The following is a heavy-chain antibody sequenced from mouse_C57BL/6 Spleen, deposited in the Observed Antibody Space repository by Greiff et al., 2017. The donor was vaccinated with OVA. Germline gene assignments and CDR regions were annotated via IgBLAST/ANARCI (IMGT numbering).Heavy chain of an antibody. D-gene: IGHD2-3*01. J-gene: IGHJ4*01. Sequence: EVKLVESGGGLVQPKGSLKLSCAASGFTFNTYAMHWVRQAPGKGLEWVARIRSKSSNYATYYADSVKDRFTISRDDSQSMLYLQMNNLKTEDTAMYYCVRSENDGYLYYYAMDYWGQGTSVTVSS. CDR3: VRSENDGYLYYYAMDY. CDR2: IRSKSSNYAT. V-gene: IGHV10-3*01. CDR1: GFTFNTYA.